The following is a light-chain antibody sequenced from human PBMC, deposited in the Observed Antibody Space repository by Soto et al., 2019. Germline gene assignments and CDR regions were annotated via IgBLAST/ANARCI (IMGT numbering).Light chain of an antibody. CDR3: QQYNSYSET. CDR2: DAS. CDR1: QSSSSW. Sequence: DIQMTQSPSTLSASVGDRVTITCRASQSSSSWLAWYQQKPGKAPKLLIYDASSLESGVPSRFSGSGSGTEFTLTISSLQPDDFATYYCQQYNSYSETFGQATKLEIK. V-gene: IGKV1-5*01. J-gene: IGKJ1*01.